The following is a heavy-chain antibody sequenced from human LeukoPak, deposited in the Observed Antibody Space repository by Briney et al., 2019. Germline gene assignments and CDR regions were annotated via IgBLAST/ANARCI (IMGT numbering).Heavy chain of an antibody. CDR3: AKTLPGGTGDY. V-gene: IGHV3-23*01. CDR2: ISGSGGST. J-gene: IGHJ4*02. Sequence: GSLRLSCAVSGFIFSSHAMSWVRQAPGKGLEWVSVISGSGGSTNYADSVKGRFTISRDNSKNTLYLQVNSLRAEDTAIYYCAKTLPGGTGDYWGQGTLVTVSS. CDR1: GFIFSSHA. D-gene: IGHD1-1*01.